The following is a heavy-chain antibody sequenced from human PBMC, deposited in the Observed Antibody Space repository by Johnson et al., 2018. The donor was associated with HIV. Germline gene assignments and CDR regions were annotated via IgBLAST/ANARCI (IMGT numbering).Heavy chain of an antibody. Sequence: VQLVESGGGLVKPGGSLRLSCAASGFTFSNAWMSWVRQAPGKGLEWVGRIKSKTDGGTTDYAAPVKGRFTISRDDSKNTLYLQMNSLKTEDTAVYYCTTAAAAAYAFDIWGQGTMVTVSS. CDR2: IKSKTDGGTT. D-gene: IGHD6-13*01. CDR3: TTAAAAAYAFDI. CDR1: GFTFSNAW. V-gene: IGHV3-15*01. J-gene: IGHJ3*02.